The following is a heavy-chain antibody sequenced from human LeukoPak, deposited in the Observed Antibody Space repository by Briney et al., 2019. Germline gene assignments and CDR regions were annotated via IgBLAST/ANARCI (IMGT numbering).Heavy chain of an antibody. J-gene: IGHJ4*02. D-gene: IGHD3-22*01. CDR1: GFTFSSYA. CDR2: ISWNSGSI. V-gene: IGHV3-9*01. Sequence: GGSLRLSCAASGFTFSSYAMSWVRQAPGKGLEWVSGISWNSGSIGYADSVKGRFTISRDNAKNSLYLQMNSLRAEDTALYYCAKGPRSYYGSSGYFDYWGQGTLVTVSS. CDR3: AKGPRSYYGSSGYFDY.